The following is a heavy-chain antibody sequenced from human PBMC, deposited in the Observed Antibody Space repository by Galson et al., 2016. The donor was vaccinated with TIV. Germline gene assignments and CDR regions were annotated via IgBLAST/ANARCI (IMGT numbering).Heavy chain of an antibody. V-gene: IGHV2-70*04. D-gene: IGHD2-15*01. Sequence: PALVKPTQTLTLTCTFSGFSLNTNGMSVSWIRQPPGKALEWLARIDWDDDKFYTTSLKTRLTISKDTSENRVVLTMTNMDPVDTATSFCARHCSGGSFFGYWGQGTLVTVSS. J-gene: IGHJ4*02. CDR2: IDWDDDK. CDR3: ARHCSGGSFFGY. CDR1: GFSLNTNGMS.